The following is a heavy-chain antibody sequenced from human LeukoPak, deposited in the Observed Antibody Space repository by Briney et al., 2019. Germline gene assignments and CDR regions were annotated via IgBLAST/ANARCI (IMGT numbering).Heavy chain of an antibody. CDR1: GGSISSDF. CDR2: IYYSGST. Sequence: PSETLSLTCTVSGGSISSDFWSWIRQPPGKGLEWIGYIYYSGSTYYNPSLKSRVTISVDTSKNQFSLKLSSVTAADTAVYYCAGERDYYDSSGYYWGQGTLVTVSS. V-gene: IGHV4-59*06. D-gene: IGHD3-22*01. CDR3: AGERDYYDSSGYY. J-gene: IGHJ4*02.